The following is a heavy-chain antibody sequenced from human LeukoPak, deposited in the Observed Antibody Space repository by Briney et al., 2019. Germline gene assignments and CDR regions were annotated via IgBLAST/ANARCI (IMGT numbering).Heavy chain of an antibody. CDR2: IIPIFGTA. V-gene: IGHV1-69*05. J-gene: IGHJ3*02. D-gene: IGHD1-26*01. Sequence: SVKVSCKASGGTFSSYAISWVRQAPGQGLEWMGGIIPIFGTANYAQKFQGRVTITTDESTSTAYMELRSLRSDDTAVYYCARVLANDGLDIWGQGTMVTVYS. CDR3: ARVLANDGLDI. CDR1: GGTFSSYA.